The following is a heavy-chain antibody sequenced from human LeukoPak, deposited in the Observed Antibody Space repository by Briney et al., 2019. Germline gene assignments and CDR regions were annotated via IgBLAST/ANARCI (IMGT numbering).Heavy chain of an antibody. V-gene: IGHV1-46*01. CDR3: ARGRIAEAGKEKNWFDP. J-gene: IGHJ5*02. Sequence: GASVKVSCKASGYTFTSYYMHWVRQAPGQGLEWMGIINPSGGSTSYAQKFQGRVTMTRDTSTSTVYMELSSLRSEDTAVYYCARGRIAEAGKEKNWFDPWGQGTLVTVSS. D-gene: IGHD6-13*01. CDR1: GYTFTSYY. CDR2: INPSGGST.